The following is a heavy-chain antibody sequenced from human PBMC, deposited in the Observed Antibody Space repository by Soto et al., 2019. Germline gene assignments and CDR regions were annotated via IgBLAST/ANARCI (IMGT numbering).Heavy chain of an antibody. V-gene: IGHV3-30*18. D-gene: IGHD2-21*02. CDR2: ISYDGSNK. CDR3: AKTLAAYCGGDCYSGYYYGMDV. J-gene: IGHJ6*02. CDR1: GFTFSSYG. Sequence: GGSLRLSCAASGFTFSSYGMHWVRQAPGKGLEWVAVISYDGSNKYYADSAKGRFTISRDNSKNTLYLQMNSLRAEDTAVYYCAKTLAAYCGGDCYSGYYYGMDVWGQGTTVTVSS.